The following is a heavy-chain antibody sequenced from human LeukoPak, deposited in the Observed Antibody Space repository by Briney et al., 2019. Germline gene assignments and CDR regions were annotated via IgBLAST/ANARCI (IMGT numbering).Heavy chain of an antibody. J-gene: IGHJ5*02. Sequence: SETLSLTCAVYGGSFSGYYWSWIRQPPGKGLEWIGEINHSGSTNYNPSLKSRVTISVDTSKNQFSLKLSSVTAADTAVYYCARATPLGLELRPHNWFDPWGQGTPVTVSS. CDR1: GGSFSGYY. CDR2: INHSGST. V-gene: IGHV4-34*01. D-gene: IGHD1-7*01. CDR3: ARATPLGLELRPHNWFDP.